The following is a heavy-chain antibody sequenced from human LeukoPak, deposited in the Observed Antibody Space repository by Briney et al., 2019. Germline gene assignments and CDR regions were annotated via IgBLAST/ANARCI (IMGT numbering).Heavy chain of an antibody. J-gene: IGHJ3*02. CDR3: ARGGRGEGTGTTRVAFDI. Sequence: GASVKVSCKAAGYTFTTYYMHWVRQAPGQGLEWTGTINPSGGSTSYAQKFQGRVTMTRDTSTSTVYMELSSLRSEDTAVYYCARGGRGEGTGTTRVAFDIWGQGTMVTVSS. V-gene: IGHV1-46*01. D-gene: IGHD1-1*01. CDR1: GYTFTTYY. CDR2: INPSGGST.